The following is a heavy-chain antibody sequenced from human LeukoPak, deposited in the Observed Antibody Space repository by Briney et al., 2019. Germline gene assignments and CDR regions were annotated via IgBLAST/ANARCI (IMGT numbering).Heavy chain of an antibody. Sequence: GGSLRLSCAASGFTFSSHAMSWVRQAPGKGLEWVSAISGSGGSTYYADSVKGRFTISRDNSKNTLYLQVNSLRAEDTAVYYCAKDGIAVAGTDYWGQGTLVTVSS. V-gene: IGHV3-23*01. J-gene: IGHJ4*02. D-gene: IGHD6-19*01. CDR3: AKDGIAVAGTDY. CDR2: ISGSGGST. CDR1: GFTFSSHA.